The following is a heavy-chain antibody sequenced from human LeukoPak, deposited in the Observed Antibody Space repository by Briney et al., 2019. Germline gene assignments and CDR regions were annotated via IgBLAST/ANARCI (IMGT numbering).Heavy chain of an antibody. Sequence: SETLSLICTVSGGSISHYYWSWIRQPPGKGLEWIGYSSYSGSTKYNPSLKSRVTMSVDTSKSQFSLKLTSVTAADTAVYYCARQWTYPDAFDIWGQGTMVTVSS. V-gene: IGHV4-59*08. D-gene: IGHD3/OR15-3a*01. CDR3: ARQWTYPDAFDI. J-gene: IGHJ3*02. CDR2: SSYSGST. CDR1: GGSISHYY.